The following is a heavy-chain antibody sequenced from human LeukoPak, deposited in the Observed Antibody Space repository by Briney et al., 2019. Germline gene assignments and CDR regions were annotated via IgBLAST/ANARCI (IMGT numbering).Heavy chain of an antibody. CDR3: AREISSGFPYYYYYYMDV. CDR1: GGSFSGYY. V-gene: IGHV4-34*01. Sequence: PETLSLTCAVYGGSFSGYYWSWIRQPPGKGLEWIGEVNDSGSTNYNPSLKSRVTMAGDTSKNQFSLKLSSVTAADTAVYYCAREISSGFPYYYYYYMDVWGKGTTVTVSS. J-gene: IGHJ6*03. CDR2: VNDSGST. D-gene: IGHD3-3*01.